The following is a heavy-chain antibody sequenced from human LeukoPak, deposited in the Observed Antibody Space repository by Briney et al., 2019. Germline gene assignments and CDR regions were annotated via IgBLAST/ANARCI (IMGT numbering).Heavy chain of an antibody. D-gene: IGHD2-15*01. V-gene: IGHV3-7*03. J-gene: IGHJ6*04. CDR1: GFTFSSYW. CDR3: ARYCSGGSCTYYYYGMDV. CDR2: IKQDGSEK. Sequence: GGSLRLSCAAPGFTFSSYWMSWVRQAPGKGLEWVANIKQDGSEKYYVDSVKGRFTISRDNAKNSLYLQMNSLRAEDTAVYYCARYCSGGSCTYYYYGMDVWGKGTTVTVSS.